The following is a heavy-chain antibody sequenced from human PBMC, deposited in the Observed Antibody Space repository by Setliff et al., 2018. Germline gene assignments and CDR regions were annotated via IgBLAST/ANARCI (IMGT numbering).Heavy chain of an antibody. Sequence: GGSLRLSCAASGFTFNTYAMSWVRQPPGRGLEWVSSISDTAIGIYYTGSVRGRFTISRDNSKKILFLQMNSLRVEDTAIYYCAKDVVGYSSTWPKRDYFDSWGQGTLVTVS. V-gene: IGHV3-23*01. CDR1: GFTFNTYA. J-gene: IGHJ4*02. CDR2: ISDTAIGI. CDR3: AKDVVGYSSTWPKRDYFDS. D-gene: IGHD6-13*01.